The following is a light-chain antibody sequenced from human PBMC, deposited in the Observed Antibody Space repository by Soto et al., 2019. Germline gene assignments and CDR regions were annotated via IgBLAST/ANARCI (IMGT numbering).Light chain of an antibody. V-gene: IGLV2-14*01. CDR2: DVS. J-gene: IGLJ2*01. CDR1: SSDVAAYNY. CDR3: SSYTTSSTVV. Sequence: QSALTQPASVSGSPGQSITISCTGTSSDVAAYNYVSWNQQHPGKAPKLMIYDVSNRPSGVSNRFSGSKSGNTASLTISGLQAEDEADYYCSSYTTSSTVVFGGGTKLTVL.